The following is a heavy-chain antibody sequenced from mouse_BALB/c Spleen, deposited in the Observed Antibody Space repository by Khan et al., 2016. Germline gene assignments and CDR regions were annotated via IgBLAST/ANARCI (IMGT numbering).Heavy chain of an antibody. CDR3: ARSHYYGSIYYYAMDY. CDR1: GYTFSSYW. CDR2: ILPGSGST. D-gene: IGHD1-1*01. Sequence: QVQLQQSGAELMKPGASVKISCKATGYTFSSYWIEWVKQRPGHGLEWIGEILPGSGSTNYNEKFKGKATFTADTSSNTAYMQLSSLTSEDSAVNYCARSHYYGSIYYYAMDYWSQGTSVTVSS. J-gene: IGHJ4*01. V-gene: IGHV1-9*01.